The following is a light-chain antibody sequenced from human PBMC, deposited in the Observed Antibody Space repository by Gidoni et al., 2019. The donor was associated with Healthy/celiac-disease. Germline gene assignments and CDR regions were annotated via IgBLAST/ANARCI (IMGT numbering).Light chain of an antibody. V-gene: IGKV3-20*01. CDR1: QSVSSSY. J-gene: IGKJ4*01. CDR2: GAS. Sequence: IVSTQSTGTLSLSQGERATLTCRASQSVSSSYLAWYQQKPCQAPRLLIYGASSRATGIPDRFSGSGSGTDFTLPISSLEPEDFAVYYCQQYGSSPFTFGGGTKVEIK. CDR3: QQYGSSPFT.